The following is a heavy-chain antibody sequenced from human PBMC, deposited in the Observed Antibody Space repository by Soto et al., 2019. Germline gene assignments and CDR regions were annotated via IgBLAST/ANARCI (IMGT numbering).Heavy chain of an antibody. Sequence: GGSLRLSCAASGFTFGYYWMSWVRQAPGKGLEWLATIKWDASEKKYVDSVKGRFTMSRDNAKNSVSLQMNSLRADDTGVYYCARRPENFWSGYPEAFDYWGPGTLVTVSS. CDR2: IKWDASEK. J-gene: IGHJ4*02. V-gene: IGHV3-7*01. CDR3: ARRPENFWSGYPEAFDY. CDR1: GFTFGYYW. D-gene: IGHD3-3*01.